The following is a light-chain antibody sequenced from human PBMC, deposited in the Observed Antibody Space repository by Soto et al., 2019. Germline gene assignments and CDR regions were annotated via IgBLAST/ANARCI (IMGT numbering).Light chain of an antibody. V-gene: IGLV2-14*01. CDR1: SSDVGGYDS. CDR3: SSYTTSSTPSYV. CDR2: EVS. Sequence: QSVLTQPASVSGSPGQSITISCTGTSSDVGGYDSVSWYQQHPGKAPRLLIYEVSDRPLGVSNRFSGSKSGNTDSLTISGLQAEDEADYYCSSYTTSSTPSYVFGTGTKLTVL. J-gene: IGLJ1*01.